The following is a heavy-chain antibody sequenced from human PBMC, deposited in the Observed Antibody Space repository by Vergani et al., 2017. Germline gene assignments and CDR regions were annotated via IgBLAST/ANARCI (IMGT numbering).Heavy chain of an antibody. CDR3: ARRSSSYYFDI. J-gene: IGHJ5*02. V-gene: IGHV4-59*02. Sequence: QVKLQESGPGLVKPSETLSLTCTVSGASVNSYYWSWIRQPPGKGLEWMGYVSFRGDTLYDPSVNGRMSISLNTSSNQFSLYLTSVTAADTAMYYCARRSSSYYFDIWGQGTLVTVSS. CDR1: GASVNSYY. CDR2: VSFRGDT. D-gene: IGHD3-22*01.